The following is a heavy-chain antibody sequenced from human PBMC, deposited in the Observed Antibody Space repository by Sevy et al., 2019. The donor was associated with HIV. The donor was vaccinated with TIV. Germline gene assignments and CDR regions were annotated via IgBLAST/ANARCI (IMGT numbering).Heavy chain of an antibody. V-gene: IGHV3-7*01. Sequence: GGSLRLSCAASAFSLSNYYMTWVRQAPGKGLEWVANIKQGGNEQFYLESVKGRFTISRDESKNSVYLQMTSLRAEDTAVYYCAREGVIYDDDGRDFDDAFDIWGHGTMVTVSS. CDR3: AREGVIYDDDGRDFDDAFDI. CDR1: AFSLSNYY. D-gene: IGHD2-21*01. J-gene: IGHJ3*02. CDR2: IKQGGNEQ.